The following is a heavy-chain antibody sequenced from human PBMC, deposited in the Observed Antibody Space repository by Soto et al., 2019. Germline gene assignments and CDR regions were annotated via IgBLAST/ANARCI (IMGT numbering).Heavy chain of an antibody. V-gene: IGHV1-8*01. J-gene: IGHJ5*02. CDR1: GYTFTSYD. D-gene: IGHD4-17*01. Sequence: QVQLVQSGAEVKKPGASVKVSCKASGYTFTSYDINWVRQATGQGLEWMGWMNPNSGNTGYAQKFQGRVTMTRNTSISTAYVELRSLRSEDTAVYYCARSRLRRGWFDPWGQGTRVTVSS. CDR3: ARSRLRRGWFDP. CDR2: MNPNSGNT.